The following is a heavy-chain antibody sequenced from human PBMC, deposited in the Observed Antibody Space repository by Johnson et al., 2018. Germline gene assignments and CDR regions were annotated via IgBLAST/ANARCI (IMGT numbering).Heavy chain of an antibody. D-gene: IGHD2-15*01. Sequence: VQLVQSGGGLVQPGGSLRLSCAASGFTFSSYWMSWVRQAPGKGLEWVANIQKDGSEKYYVDSGKGLFTISRDNAKNSLYLQMNSLGAEEPAGYYCAKKDCRSDLSLGLLGYFHPWGQGTLVTVSS. V-gene: IGHV3-7*03. CDR3: AKKDCRSDLSLGLLGYFHP. CDR1: GFTFSSYW. J-gene: IGHJ1*01. CDR2: IQKDGSEK.